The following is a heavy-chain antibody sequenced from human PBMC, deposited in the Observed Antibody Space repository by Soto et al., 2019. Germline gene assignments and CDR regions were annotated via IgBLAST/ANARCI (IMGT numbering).Heavy chain of an antibody. CDR1: GFTFSSYA. D-gene: IGHD6-19*01. CDR2: ISGSGGST. J-gene: IGHJ3*02. CDR3: AKSGLYSSGWYGAFDI. Sequence: PGGSLRLSCAASGFTFSSYAMSWVRQAPGKGLEWVSAISGSGGSTYYADSVKGRFTISRDNSKNTLYLQMNSLRAEDTAVYYCAKSGLYSSGWYGAFDIWGQGTMVTVSS. V-gene: IGHV3-23*01.